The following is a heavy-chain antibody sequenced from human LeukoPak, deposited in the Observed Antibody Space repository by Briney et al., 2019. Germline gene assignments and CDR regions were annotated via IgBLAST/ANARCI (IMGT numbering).Heavy chain of an antibody. CDR3: AKDRSIGTYYTFDH. Sequence: GGSLRLSCAASGFTFSSYAMSWVRQAPGKGLEWVSAISGSGGSTYYADSVKGRFTVSRDNSNNRLYLQMSGLTAADTAVYYCAKDRSIGTYYTFDHWGQGTLVTVSS. CDR2: ISGSGGST. CDR1: GFTFSSYA. V-gene: IGHV3-23*01. J-gene: IGHJ4*02. D-gene: IGHD1-26*01.